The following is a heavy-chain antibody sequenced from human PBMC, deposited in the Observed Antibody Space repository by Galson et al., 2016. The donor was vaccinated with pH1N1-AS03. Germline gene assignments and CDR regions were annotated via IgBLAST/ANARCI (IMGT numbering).Heavy chain of an antibody. J-gene: IGHJ4*02. CDR2: IYTSGVT. CDR1: GDSFSSNIYY. Sequence: TLSLTCTVSGDSFSSNIYYWNWLRQPAGKGLEWIGRIYTSGVTHYHPSLESRATISIDTSKKQFSLELTSVTAADTAMYYCARGDPAVADFVYWGQGTRVTVSS. D-gene: IGHD6-19*01. CDR3: ARGDPAVADFVY. V-gene: IGHV4-61*02.